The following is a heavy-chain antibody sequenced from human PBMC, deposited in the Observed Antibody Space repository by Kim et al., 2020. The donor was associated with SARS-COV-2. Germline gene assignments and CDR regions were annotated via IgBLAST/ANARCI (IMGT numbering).Heavy chain of an antibody. J-gene: IGHJ4*02. Sequence: FQGRVTITADKSTSTAYMELSSLRSEDTAVYYCARVGDYYDSSGYPLDYWGQGTLVTVSS. V-gene: IGHV1-69*04. CDR3: ARVGDYYDSSGYPLDY. D-gene: IGHD3-22*01.